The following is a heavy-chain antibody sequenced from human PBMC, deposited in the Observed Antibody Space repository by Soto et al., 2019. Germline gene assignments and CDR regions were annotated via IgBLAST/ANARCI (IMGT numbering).Heavy chain of an antibody. J-gene: IGHJ5*01. D-gene: IGHD6-19*01. Sequence: GASVKVSCKASGYTFTSYDINWVRQATGQGLEWMGWMNPNSGNTGYAQKFQGRVTMTRNTSISTAYMELNSLKTEDTAVYYCAYTAVVGTTDFDYWGQGTLVTVSS. CDR2: MNPNSGNT. CDR3: AYTAVVGTTDFDY. V-gene: IGHV1-8*01. CDR1: GYTFTSYD.